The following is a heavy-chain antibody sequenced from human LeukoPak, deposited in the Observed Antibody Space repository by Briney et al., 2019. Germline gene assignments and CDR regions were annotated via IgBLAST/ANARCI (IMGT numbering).Heavy chain of an antibody. CDR3: ARGDGSGSLGDY. V-gene: IGHV3-7*01. CDR2: IKPDGSEK. Sequence: PGGSLRLSCAASGFTFSSYAMSWVRQAPGKGLEWVANIKPDGSEKYYVDSVKGRFTISRDNAKNSLYLQMNSLRSEDTAVYYCARGDGSGSLGDYWGQGTLVTVSS. D-gene: IGHD3-10*01. CDR1: GFTFSSYA. J-gene: IGHJ4*02.